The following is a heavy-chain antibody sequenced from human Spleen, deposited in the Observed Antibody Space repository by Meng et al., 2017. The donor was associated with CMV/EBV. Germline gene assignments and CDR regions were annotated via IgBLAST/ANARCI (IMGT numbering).Heavy chain of an antibody. CDR1: GYSFPNYW. D-gene: IGHD2-15*01. V-gene: IGHV5-51*01. CDR2: IYPGDSNT. J-gene: IGHJ5*02. Sequence: GGSLRLSCKGSGYSFPNYWIGWVRQMPGKGLEWMGIIYPGDSNTRYSPSFQGQVTISADTSISTAYLQWSSLKASDTAMYYCAAGGIALWLDPWGQGTLVTVSS. CDR3: AAGGIALWLDP.